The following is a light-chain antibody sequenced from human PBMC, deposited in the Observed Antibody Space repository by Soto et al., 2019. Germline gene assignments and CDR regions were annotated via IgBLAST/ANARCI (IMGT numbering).Light chain of an antibody. Sequence: DIQRTQSPSSVSASVGDRVTISCRASHDVRSWLAWYQQKPGKAPNLLIYGASTLQSGVPSRFSGSGSGTDSTLTISSLQPEDFATYYCQQANGDPWTFGQGTKVEIK. V-gene: IGKV1-12*02. CDR2: GAS. CDR1: HDVRSW. J-gene: IGKJ1*01. CDR3: QQANGDPWT.